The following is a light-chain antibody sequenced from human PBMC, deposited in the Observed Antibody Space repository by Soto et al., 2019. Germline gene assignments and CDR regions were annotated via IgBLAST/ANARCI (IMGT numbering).Light chain of an antibody. CDR1: QDINSR. J-gene: IGKJ5*01. Sequence: DIQMTQSPSTVSASVVDRVTLSCRASQDINSRLAWYQQKPVNAPKRLIYAAYNLQSGVPSRFSGYGSGTEFTLSITSLQPEDFAPYYCQQADSFPITFGQGTRLEIK. V-gene: IGKV1-12*01. CDR3: QQADSFPIT. CDR2: AAY.